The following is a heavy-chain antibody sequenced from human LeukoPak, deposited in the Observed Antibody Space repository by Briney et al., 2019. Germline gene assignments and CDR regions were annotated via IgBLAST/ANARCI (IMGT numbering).Heavy chain of an antibody. J-gene: IGHJ4*02. CDR1: GGSISSSSYY. CDR2: IYVGGST. V-gene: IGHV4-39*07. D-gene: IGHD3-22*01. Sequence: PSETLSLTCTVSGGSISSSSYYWGWIRQPPEKGLDWIGNIYVGGSTYYNPSLTSRVPLSLDTSRNQISLDLNSVTAADTAVYYCARLQYYYDSSGFFDYWGQGTVVTVSS. CDR3: ARLQYYYDSSGFFDY.